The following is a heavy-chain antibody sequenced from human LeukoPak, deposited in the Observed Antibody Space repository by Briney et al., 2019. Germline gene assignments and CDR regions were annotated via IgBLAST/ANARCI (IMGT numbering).Heavy chain of an antibody. CDR2: ISAYNGNT. CDR1: GYTFTSYG. D-gene: IGHD2-15*01. CDR3: ARDRNIVVVVAVTLYYGMDV. J-gene: IGHJ6*02. Sequence: GSVRVSCKASGYTFTSYGISWVRPAPGQGLEWMGWISAYNGNTNYAQKLQGRVTMTTDTSTSTAYMELRSLRSDDTAVYYCARDRNIVVVVAVTLYYGMDVWGQGTTVTVSS. V-gene: IGHV1-18*01.